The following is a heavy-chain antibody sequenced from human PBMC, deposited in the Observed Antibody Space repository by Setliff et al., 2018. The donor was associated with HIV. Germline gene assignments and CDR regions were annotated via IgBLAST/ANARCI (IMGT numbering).Heavy chain of an antibody. J-gene: IGHJ4*02. CDR2: VDPEDGET. V-gene: IGHV1-69-2*01. D-gene: IGHD1-1*01. CDR1: GYTFSDYY. CDR3: AREAPDDHFDH. Sequence: ASVKVSCKASGYTFSDYYMHWVQQAPGKGLEWMGRVDPEDGETKYAEKFQGRVTITADTSTDTVYMELSSLRSEDTAVYYCAREAPDDHFDHWGQGTLVTVSS.